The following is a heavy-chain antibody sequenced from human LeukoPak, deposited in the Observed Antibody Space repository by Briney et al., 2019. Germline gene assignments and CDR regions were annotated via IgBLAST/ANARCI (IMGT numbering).Heavy chain of an antibody. D-gene: IGHD4-17*01. V-gene: IGHV4-31*03. Sequence: SETLSLTCTVSGGSISSGGYYWSWIRQHPGKGLAWIGYIYYSGSTYYNPSLKSRVTISVDTSKNQFSLKLSSVTAADTAVYYCARDSTTGTIQHWGQGTLVTVSS. J-gene: IGHJ1*01. CDR2: IYYSGST. CDR3: ARDSTTGTIQH. CDR1: GGSISSGGYY.